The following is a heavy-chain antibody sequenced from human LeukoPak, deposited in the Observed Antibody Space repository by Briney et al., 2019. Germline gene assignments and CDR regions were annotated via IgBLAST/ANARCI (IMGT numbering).Heavy chain of an antibody. CDR2: ISSSGSTI. CDR3: ARQSTLLVIAAAGTGFDY. D-gene: IGHD6-13*01. CDR1: GFTFSSYE. V-gene: IGHV3-48*03. Sequence: TGGSLRLSCAASGFTFSSYEMNWVRQAPGKGLEWVSYISSSGSTIYYADSVKGRFTISRDNAKNSLYLQMNSLRAEDTAVYYCARQSTLLVIAAAGTGFDYWGQGTLVTVSS. J-gene: IGHJ4*02.